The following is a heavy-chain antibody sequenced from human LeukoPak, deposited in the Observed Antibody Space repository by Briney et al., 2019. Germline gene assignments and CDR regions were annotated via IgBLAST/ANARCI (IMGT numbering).Heavy chain of an antibody. D-gene: IGHD3-10*01. CDR1: GFTFSSYS. CDR2: ISSSSSYI. J-gene: IGHJ6*02. V-gene: IGHV3-21*01. Sequence: PGGSLRLSCAASGFTFSSYSMNWVRQAPGKGLEWVSSISSSSSYIYYADSVKGRFTISRDNAKNSLYLQMNSLRAEDTAVYYCARDQPVPLWFGAPSPLRGMDVWGQGTTVTVSS. CDR3: ARDQPVPLWFGAPSPLRGMDV.